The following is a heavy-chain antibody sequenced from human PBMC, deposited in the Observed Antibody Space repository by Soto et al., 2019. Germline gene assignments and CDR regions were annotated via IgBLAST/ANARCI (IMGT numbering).Heavy chain of an antibody. CDR2: LGTAGDT. D-gene: IGHD6-13*01. V-gene: IGHV3-13*01. CDR1: GFTFSSYD. J-gene: IGHJ4*02. Sequence: EVQLVESGGGLVQPGGSLRLSCAASGFTFSSYDMHWVRQATGKGLEWVSALGTAGDTYYPGSVKGRFTISRENAKNSLYVQRNSLRAGDTAVYYCVGGSSRSLHRRWGQGTLVTVSS. CDR3: VGGSSRSLHRR.